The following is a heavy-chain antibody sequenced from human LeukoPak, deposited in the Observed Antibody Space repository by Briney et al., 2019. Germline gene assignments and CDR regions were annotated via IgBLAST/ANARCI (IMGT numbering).Heavy chain of an antibody. Sequence: ASVKVSCKASGYTFTNHDIHWVRQAPGQRLEWMGWINPGNGNTKYSQEFQGRVTFTRDTSAGIAYMELSSLRSEDMAVYYCTRGGYSSGYYYYYMDVWGKGTTVTVSS. D-gene: IGHD5-18*01. CDR1: GYTFTNHD. V-gene: IGHV1-3*03. J-gene: IGHJ6*03. CDR2: INPGNGNT. CDR3: TRGGYSSGYYYYYMDV.